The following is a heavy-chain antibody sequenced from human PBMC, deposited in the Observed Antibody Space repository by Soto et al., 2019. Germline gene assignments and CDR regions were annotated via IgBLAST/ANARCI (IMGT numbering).Heavy chain of an antibody. CDR1: GGSISSYY. Sequence: QVQLQESGPGLVKPSETLSLTCTVSGGSISSYYWSWIRQPPGKGLEWIGYINYSGSTNYNPSLKSRLTISIDTSKNQFSLKLISVTAADTAVYYCASLAEYFQHWGQGTLVTVSS. CDR2: INYSGST. V-gene: IGHV4-59*08. J-gene: IGHJ1*01. CDR3: ASLAEYFQH.